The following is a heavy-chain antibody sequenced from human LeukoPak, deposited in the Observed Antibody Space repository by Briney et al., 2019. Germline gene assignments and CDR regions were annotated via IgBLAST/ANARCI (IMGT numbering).Heavy chain of an antibody. CDR3: ARDRGWRSGGYYLYYFDF. CDR1: GFTFSSYS. J-gene: IGHJ4*02. Sequence: GGSLRLSCAASGFTFSSYSMNWVRQAPGKGLEWVSYISSRSSNIYYADSVKGRFTISRDNAKNSLYLQMNSLRDEDTAVYFCARDRGWRSGGYYLYYFDFWGQGTLVTVSS. V-gene: IGHV3-48*02. CDR2: ISSRSSNI. D-gene: IGHD3-22*01.